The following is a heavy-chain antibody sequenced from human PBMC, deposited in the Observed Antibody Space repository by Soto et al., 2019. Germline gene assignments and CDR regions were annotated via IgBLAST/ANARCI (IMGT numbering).Heavy chain of an antibody. D-gene: IGHD3-22*01. J-gene: IGHJ4*02. Sequence: GGSPRLSCAASGFTFSRYGMHWVRQAPGKGLEWLAVISYDGSNNYYADSVKGRFTISRDNSKNTLYLQMNSLRPEDTAVYYCAKPSEGYYYDTNLGYWGQGTLVTVSS. CDR3: AKPSEGYYYDTNLGY. CDR2: ISYDGSNN. CDR1: GFTFSRYG. V-gene: IGHV3-30*18.